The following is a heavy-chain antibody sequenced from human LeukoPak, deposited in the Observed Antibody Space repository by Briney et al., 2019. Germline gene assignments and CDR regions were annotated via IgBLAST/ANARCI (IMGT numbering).Heavy chain of an antibody. CDR1: GFTFSSYG. Sequence: GGSLRLSCAASGFTFSSYGMHWVRQAPGKGLEWVAVISYDGSNKYYADSVKGRFTISRDNSKNTLYLQMNSLRAEDTAVYYCARDIYYDSSGYYGSVYWGQGTLVTVSS. V-gene: IGHV3-30*03. J-gene: IGHJ4*02. CDR2: ISYDGSNK. CDR3: ARDIYYDSSGYYGSVY. D-gene: IGHD3-22*01.